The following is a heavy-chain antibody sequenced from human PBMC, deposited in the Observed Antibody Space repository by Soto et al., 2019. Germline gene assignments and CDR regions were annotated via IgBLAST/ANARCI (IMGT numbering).Heavy chain of an antibody. CDR2: IYYSGST. J-gene: IGHJ3*02. D-gene: IGHD4-17*01. V-gene: IGHV4-59*01. CDR1: GGSISSYY. CDR3: ARETPVMPTVTRAAFDI. Sequence: QVQLQESGPGLVKPSETLSLTCTVSGGSISSYYWSWIRQPPGKGLEWIGYIYYSGSTNYNPSLTRRLTIAVDTSQNPFSLKLRPVTAADTAVYYCARETPVMPTVTRAAFDIWGQGTMVTVSS.